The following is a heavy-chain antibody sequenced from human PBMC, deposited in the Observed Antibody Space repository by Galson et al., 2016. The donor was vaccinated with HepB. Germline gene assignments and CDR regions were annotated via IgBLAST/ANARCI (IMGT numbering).Heavy chain of an antibody. CDR2: IYYSGNT. J-gene: IGHJ3*02. Sequence: TLSLTFTVSGGSISRDDYFWHWIRQYPGKGLEWMGYIYYSGNTHYNPSLRGRITMSVDTSKNHLSLHLSSVTAADTAVYYCARAPSPDYYDSGSIPFDIWGQGTIVTVSS. V-gene: IGHV4-31*03. CDR1: GGSISRDDYF. CDR3: ARAPSPDYYDSGSIPFDI. D-gene: IGHD3-10*01.